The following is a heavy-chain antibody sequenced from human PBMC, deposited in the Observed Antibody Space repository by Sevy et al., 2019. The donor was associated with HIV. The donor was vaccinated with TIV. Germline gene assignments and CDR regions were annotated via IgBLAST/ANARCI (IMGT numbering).Heavy chain of an antibody. V-gene: IGHV3-23*01. CDR2: VSASGGST. D-gene: IGHD3-3*01. CDR3: ARDGGWGYYDPWSGYLEFDP. CDR1: GFSFSSDA. J-gene: IGHJ5*02. Sequence: GGSLRLSCVGSGFSFSSDAMSWVRQAPGKGLQWVATVSASGGSTYYADSVRGRFSITRDNSKNTLYVKMNSLRAEETAVYYCARDGGWGYYDPWSGYLEFDPWGQGTLVTVSS.